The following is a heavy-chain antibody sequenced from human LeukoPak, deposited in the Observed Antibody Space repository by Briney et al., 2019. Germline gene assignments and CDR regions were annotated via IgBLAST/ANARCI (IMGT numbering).Heavy chain of an antibody. Sequence: SETLSLTCAVYGGSFSGYYWSWIRQPPGKGLEWIGEINHSGSTNYNPSLKSRVTISVDTSKNQFSLKLSSVTAADTAVYYCARVVRYSSSFSYTDVWGKGTTVTISS. D-gene: IGHD6-13*01. J-gene: IGHJ6*03. CDR3: ARVVRYSSSFSYTDV. CDR2: INHSGST. CDR1: GGSFSGYY. V-gene: IGHV4-34*01.